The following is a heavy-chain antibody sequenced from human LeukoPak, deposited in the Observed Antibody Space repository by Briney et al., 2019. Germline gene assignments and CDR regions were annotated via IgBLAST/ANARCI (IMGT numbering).Heavy chain of an antibody. CDR2: VSSDGRIQ. CDR1: GFTFSSYN. CDR3: AKYFSGSFDY. Sequence: GGSLRLSCAASGFTFSSYNIHWVRQPPGKGLERVTVVSSDGRIQYYEDSVKGRYTISRDNSKNTVHLQMNSLRAEDTAVYYCAKYFSGSFDYWSQGTLVTVSS. D-gene: IGHD2-15*01. J-gene: IGHJ4*02. V-gene: IGHV3-30*18.